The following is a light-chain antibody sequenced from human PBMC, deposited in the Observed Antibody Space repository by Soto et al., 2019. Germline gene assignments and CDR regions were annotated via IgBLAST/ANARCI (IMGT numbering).Light chain of an antibody. Sequence: DIQMTQSPSSLSASVGDRVTITCRASQGFSNYLAWYQQKPGKVPKLLIYAASSLQSGVPSRFSGSGSGTKFTLTIASLQPDDFATYYCQQYETFSGTFGPGTKVDIK. CDR1: QGFSNY. V-gene: IGKV1-27*01. CDR2: AAS. CDR3: QQYETFSGT. J-gene: IGKJ1*01.